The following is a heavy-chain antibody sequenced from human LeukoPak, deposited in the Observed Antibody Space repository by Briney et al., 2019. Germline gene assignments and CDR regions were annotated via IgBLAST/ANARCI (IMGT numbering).Heavy chain of an antibody. CDR2: IKPDGSVQ. V-gene: IGHV3-7*01. CDR1: GFTFSDYW. Sequence: GGSLRLSCAGSGFTFSDYWMDWVRQAPGKGLEWLANIKPDGSVQNYVDSVKRRFTISRDNAKTSVFLQMNSLRAEDTAVYYCARPAAGTPGTAYWGQGTLVTVSS. CDR3: ARPAAGTPGTAY. J-gene: IGHJ4*02. D-gene: IGHD6-13*01.